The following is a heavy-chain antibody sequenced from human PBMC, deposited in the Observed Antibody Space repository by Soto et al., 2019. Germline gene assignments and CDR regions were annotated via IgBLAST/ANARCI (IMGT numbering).Heavy chain of an antibody. J-gene: IGHJ4*02. Sequence: EVQLVESGGGLVQPGGSLRLSCAASGFTFSDHYMDWVRQAPGKGLEWVGRIRNKPNSYTTEYAASVKDRLTVSRDDSKNSVYLQMNSLKTEDTAVYYCARERGSFDYWGQGTLVTVSS. CDR1: GFTFSDHY. CDR2: IRNKPNSYTT. V-gene: IGHV3-72*01. D-gene: IGHD3-10*01. CDR3: ARERGSFDY.